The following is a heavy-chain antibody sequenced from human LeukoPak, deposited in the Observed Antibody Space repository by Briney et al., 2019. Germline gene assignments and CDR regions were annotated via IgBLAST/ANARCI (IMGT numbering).Heavy chain of an antibody. Sequence: PGGSLRLSCAASGFTFSSYGMTWVRQAPGKGLEWVAVISYDGSNKYYADSVKGRFTISRDNSKNTLYLQMNSLRAEDTAVYYCARALMGYSYGYSAPLCVDYWGQGTLVTVSS. D-gene: IGHD5-18*01. V-gene: IGHV3-30*03. CDR2: ISYDGSNK. CDR1: GFTFSSYG. J-gene: IGHJ4*02. CDR3: ARALMGYSYGYSAPLCVDY.